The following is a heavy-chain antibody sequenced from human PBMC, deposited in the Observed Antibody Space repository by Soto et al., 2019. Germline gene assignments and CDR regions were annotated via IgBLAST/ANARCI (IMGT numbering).Heavy chain of an antibody. D-gene: IGHD5-18*01. CDR1: GFTFSSYA. J-gene: IGHJ4*02. V-gene: IGHV3-23*01. CDR3: AKDGRRYSYDLVRDYDY. Sequence: GGSLRLSCAASGFTFSSYAMSWVRQAPGKGLEWVSAISGSGGSTYYADSVKGRFTISRDNSKNTLYLQMNSLRAEDTAVYYCAKDGRRYSYDLVRDYDYWGQGTLVTVSS. CDR2: ISGSGGST.